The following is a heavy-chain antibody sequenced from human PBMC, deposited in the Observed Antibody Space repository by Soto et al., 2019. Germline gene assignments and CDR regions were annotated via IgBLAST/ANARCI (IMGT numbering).Heavy chain of an antibody. CDR1: GFTFSSYG. Sequence: QVQLVESGGGVVQPGRSLRLSCAASGFTFSSYGMHWVRQAPGKGLEWVAVIWYDGSNKYYADSVKGRFTISRDNSKNTLYLQMNSLRAEDTAVYYCARDHYDSRGPVWGPCIDYWGQGTLVTVSS. CDR2: IWYDGSNK. D-gene: IGHD3-22*01. J-gene: IGHJ4*02. V-gene: IGHV3-33*01. CDR3: ARDHYDSRGPVWGPCIDY.